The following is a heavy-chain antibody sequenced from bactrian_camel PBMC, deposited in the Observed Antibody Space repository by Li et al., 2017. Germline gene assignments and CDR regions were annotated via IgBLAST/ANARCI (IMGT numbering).Heavy chain of an antibody. Sequence: HVQLVESGGGSVEPGGSLTLSCVASGFTFSNNWVHWVRQAPGKGPEWVSTIYSGGSSTYYADSVKGRFTISRDNAKNTLSLQMNSLETEDTAVYYCAAVVVPGNLGFRVRGAARPDFGYWGQGTQVTVS. J-gene: IGHJ6*01. V-gene: IGHV3S1*01. CDR2: IYSGGSST. D-gene: IGHD5*01. CDR3: AAVVVPGNLGFRVRGAARPDFGY. CDR1: GFTFSNNW.